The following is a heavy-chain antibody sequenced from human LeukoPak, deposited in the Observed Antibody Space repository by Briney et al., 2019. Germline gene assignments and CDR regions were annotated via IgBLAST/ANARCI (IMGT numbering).Heavy chain of an antibody. Sequence: SETLSLTCAVYGGSFSGYYWSWIRQPPGKGLEWIGEINHSGSINYNPSLKSRVTISVDTSKNQFSLKLSSVTAADTAVYYCARYLDYGGNSRVFQHWGQGTLVTVSS. V-gene: IGHV4-34*01. J-gene: IGHJ1*01. D-gene: IGHD4-23*01. CDR3: ARYLDYGGNSRVFQH. CDR1: GGSFSGYY. CDR2: INHSGSI.